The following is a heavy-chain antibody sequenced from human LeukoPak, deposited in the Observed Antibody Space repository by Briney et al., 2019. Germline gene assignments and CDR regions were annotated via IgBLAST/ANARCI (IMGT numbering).Heavy chain of an antibody. Sequence: PSETLSLTCAVYGGSFSGYYWSWIRQPPGKGPEWIGEINHSGSTNYNPSLKSRVTISVDTSKNQFSLKLSSVTAADTAVYYCARGRLEDIVVVPAAIGSSSDYWGQGTLVTVSS. CDR2: INHSGST. D-gene: IGHD2-2*01. CDR3: ARGRLEDIVVVPAAIGSSSDY. V-gene: IGHV4-34*01. CDR1: GGSFSGYY. J-gene: IGHJ4*02.